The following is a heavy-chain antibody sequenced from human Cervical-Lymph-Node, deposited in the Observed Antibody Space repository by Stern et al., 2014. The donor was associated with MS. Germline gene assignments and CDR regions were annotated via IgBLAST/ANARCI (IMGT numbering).Heavy chain of an antibody. CDR3: ARGKEGVYYYYGMDV. CDR2: TIPIVNAA. CDR1: GGTFRRNA. J-gene: IGHJ6*02. V-gene: IGHV1-69*01. D-gene: IGHD3-10*01. Sequence: VQLVESGAEVKKPGSSVKVSCKASGGTFRRNAISWVRQAPGQGLEWMGGTIPIVNAANYAQRFQGRVTIIADESTSTAYMELSSLRSEDTAVYYCARGKEGVYYYYGMDVWGQGTTVTVSS.